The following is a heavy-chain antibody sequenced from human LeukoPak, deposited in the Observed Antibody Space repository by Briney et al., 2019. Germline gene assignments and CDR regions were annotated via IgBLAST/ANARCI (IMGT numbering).Heavy chain of an antibody. CDR1: EVKFLNYN. D-gene: IGHD1-26*01. V-gene: IGHV3-48*01. J-gene: IGHJ3*02. CDR3: ARSSGTYQPSAFDI. CDR2: ITTTRSNI. Sequence: PGGSLRLSRAAPEVKFLNYNMSWVRPGPGEGVGRGSLITTTRSNINYADSVRGRFTISRDNAKKSLSLQMNSLRAEETAVYYCARSSGTYQPSAFDIWGPGKMVTVSS.